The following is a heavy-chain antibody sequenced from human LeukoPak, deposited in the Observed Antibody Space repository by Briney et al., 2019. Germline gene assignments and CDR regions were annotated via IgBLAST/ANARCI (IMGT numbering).Heavy chain of an antibody. Sequence: GGSLRLSCAASGFTFSSYAMHWVRQAPGKGLEWVAVISYDGSNKYYADSVEGRFTISRDNSKNTLYLQMNSLRAEDTAVYYCAREGNGYYYYYYMDVWGKGTTVTVSS. CDR2: ISYDGSNK. CDR3: AREGNGYYYYYYMDV. V-gene: IGHV3-30*01. J-gene: IGHJ6*03. CDR1: GFTFSSYA.